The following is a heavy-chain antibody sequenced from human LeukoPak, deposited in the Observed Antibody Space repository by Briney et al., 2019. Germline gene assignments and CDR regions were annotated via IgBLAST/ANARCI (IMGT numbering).Heavy chain of an antibody. J-gene: IGHJ4*02. CDR1: GYTFTGYY. D-gene: IGHD2-2*01. CDR3: ARDIVVPAAPGQYELVDY. CDR2: INPNSGGT. Sequence: GASVKVSCKASGYTFTGYYMHWVRQAPGQGLEWMGWINPNSGGTNYAQKFQGRVTMTRDTSISTAYMELSRLRSDDTAVCYCARDIVVPAAPGQYELVDYWGQGTLVTVSS. V-gene: IGHV1-2*02.